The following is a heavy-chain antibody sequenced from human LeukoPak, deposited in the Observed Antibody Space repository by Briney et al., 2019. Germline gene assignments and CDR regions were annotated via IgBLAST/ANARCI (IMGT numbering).Heavy chain of an antibody. V-gene: IGHV3-23*01. J-gene: IGHJ4*03. CDR3: AKRSSSLSGHFDY. CDR2: FSGSGDYT. Sequence: GGSLRLSCAASGFTFSSYAMGWVRQAPTKGLEWVSAFSGSGDYTDYADSVKGRFTISRDNSKNTLYLQMNSLRAEDTAIYYCAKRSSSLSGHFDYWGHGTLVTVSA. D-gene: IGHD6-13*01. CDR1: GFTFSSYA.